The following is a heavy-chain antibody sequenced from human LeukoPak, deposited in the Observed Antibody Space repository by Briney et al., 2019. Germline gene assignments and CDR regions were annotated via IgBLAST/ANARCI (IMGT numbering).Heavy chain of an antibody. Sequence: GASVKVSCKASGYTFTSYYMHWVRQAPGQGLEWMGIINPSGGSTSYAQKFQGRVTMTRDMSTSTVYMELSSLRSEDTAVYYCARGGSWYSSSRYYFDYWGQGTLVTVSS. CDR2: INPSGGST. V-gene: IGHV1-46*01. D-gene: IGHD6-6*01. CDR1: GYTFTSYY. CDR3: ARGGSWYSSSRYYFDY. J-gene: IGHJ4*02.